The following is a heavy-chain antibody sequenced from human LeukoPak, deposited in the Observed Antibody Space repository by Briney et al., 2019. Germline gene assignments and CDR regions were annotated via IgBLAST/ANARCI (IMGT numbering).Heavy chain of an antibody. V-gene: IGHV4-4*07. CDR1: GGSISTYY. Sequence: SETLSLTCSVSGGSISTYYWSSIRQPAGKGLEWIGRIYTTGGTNYNPFLKSRVTMSVDTSKNQFSLQLNSVTPEDTAVYYCARGDIAVDYWGQGTLVTVSS. J-gene: IGHJ4*02. CDR2: IYTTGGT. CDR3: ARGDIAVDY. D-gene: IGHD5-12*01.